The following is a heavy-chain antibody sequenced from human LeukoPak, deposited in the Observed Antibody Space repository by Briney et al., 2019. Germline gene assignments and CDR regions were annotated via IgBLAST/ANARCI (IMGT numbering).Heavy chain of an antibody. D-gene: IGHD3-22*01. CDR2: INPNSGGT. CDR1: GYTFTRFY. Sequence: GASVKVSCKTSGYTFTRFYMHWVRQAPGQGLEWMGRINPNSGGTNYAQKFQGRVTMTRDTSISTVYMELSRLRSDDTAVYYCARVGYYESSGYYEYWGQGTLVTVSS. V-gene: IGHV1-2*06. CDR3: ARVGYYESSGYYEY. J-gene: IGHJ4*02.